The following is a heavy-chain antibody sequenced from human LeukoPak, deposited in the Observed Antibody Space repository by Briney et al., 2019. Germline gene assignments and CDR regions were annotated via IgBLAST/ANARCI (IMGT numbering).Heavy chain of an antibody. V-gene: IGHV5-51*01. J-gene: IGHJ4*02. CDR1: GYKFTTYW. CDR3: GRTPTSVSNPQYFDY. CDR2: IYPGDYDT. D-gene: IGHD2-15*01. Sequence: GESLKISCKGSGYKFTTYWIGWERQMPGKGLEWMGIIYPGDYDTRYSPSFKGQVTISVDNSISTAYLQWSSLKASDTATYYCGRTPTSVSNPQYFDYWGQGTLVTVSS.